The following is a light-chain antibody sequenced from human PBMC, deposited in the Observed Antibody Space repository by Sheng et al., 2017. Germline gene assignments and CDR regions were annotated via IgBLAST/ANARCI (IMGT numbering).Light chain of an antibody. CDR1: ISDVGSYNF. V-gene: IGLV2-14*03. J-gene: IGLJ1*01. CDR3: SSYTSGNTL. CDR2: DVT. Sequence: QSALTQPASVSGSPGQSIAISCTGTISDVGSYNFVSWYQQHPGRAPKLLIFDVTNRPSGVSNRFSGSKSGSVASLIISGLQPEDEADYYCSSYTSGNTLFGTGTKVTVL.